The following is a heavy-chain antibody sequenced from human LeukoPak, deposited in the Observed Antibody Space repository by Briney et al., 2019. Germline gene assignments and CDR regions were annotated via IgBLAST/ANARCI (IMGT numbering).Heavy chain of an antibody. J-gene: IGHJ4*02. CDR2: IKQDGSEK. CDR3: ARDGACSGGSCYSPYFDY. V-gene: IGHV3-7*03. CDR1: GFTLSSYW. Sequence: GGSLRLSCAASGFTLSSYWMSWVRQAPGKGLEWVANIKQDGSEKYYVDSVKGRFTISRDNAKNSLYLQMNSLRAEDTAVYYCARDGACSGGSCYSPYFDYWGQGTLVTVSS. D-gene: IGHD2-15*01.